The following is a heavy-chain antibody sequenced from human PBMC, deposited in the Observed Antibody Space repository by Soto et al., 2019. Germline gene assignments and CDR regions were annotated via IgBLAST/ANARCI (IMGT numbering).Heavy chain of an antibody. CDR3: ARGGYSYAFDY. CDR2: ISSNGGST. CDR1: GFTFSSYA. D-gene: IGHD5-18*01. Sequence: PGGSLRLSCAASGFTFSSYAMHWVRQAPGKGLEYVSAISSNGGSTYYANSVKGRFTISRDNSKNTLYLQMGSLRAEDMAVYYCARGGYSYAFDYWGQGTLVTVSS. J-gene: IGHJ4*02. V-gene: IGHV3-64*01.